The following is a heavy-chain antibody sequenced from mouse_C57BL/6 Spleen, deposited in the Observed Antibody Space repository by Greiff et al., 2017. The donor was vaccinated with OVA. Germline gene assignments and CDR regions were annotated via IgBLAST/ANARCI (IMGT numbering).Heavy chain of an antibody. D-gene: IGHD5-1*01. Sequence: EVKLVESGGDLVKPGGSLKLSCAASGFTFSSYGMPWVRQTPEKRLEWVATISSGGSCTYYPYSVKEPVTISRDTAKNTLYLQMSSLKSDDTAMCYCARHGDSTYVNNYLDYWGQGTSLTVSS. V-gene: IGHV5-6*01. CDR2: ISSGGSCT. J-gene: IGHJ2*02. CDR3: ARHGDSTYVNNYLDY. CDR1: GFTFSSYG.